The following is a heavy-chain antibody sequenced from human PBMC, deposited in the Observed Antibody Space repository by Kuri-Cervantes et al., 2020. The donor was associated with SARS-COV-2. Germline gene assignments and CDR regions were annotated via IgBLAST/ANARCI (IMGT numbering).Heavy chain of an antibody. V-gene: IGHV3-23*01. CDR1: GFTFNTYA. CDR2: ISGVGGTT. J-gene: IGHJ6*02. D-gene: IGHD3/OR15-3a*01. Sequence: GGSLRLSCAASGFTFNTYAVHWVRQAPGKGLEWVSGISGVGGTTHYADSVKGRFTVSRDNFRNTLYLQMNSLSAGDTAVCYCAKDITPKSYDFGPGLDVWGQGTPVTVSS. CDR3: AKDITPKSYDFGPGLDV.